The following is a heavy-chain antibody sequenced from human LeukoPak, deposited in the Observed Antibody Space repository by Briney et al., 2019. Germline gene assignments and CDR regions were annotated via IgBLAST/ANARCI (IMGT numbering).Heavy chain of an antibody. CDR1: GGSLSSYY. Sequence: SETLSLTCTVSGGSLSSYYWSWIRQPPGKGLEWIGYIYYSGSTNYNPSLKSRVTISVDTSKNQFSLKLSSVTAADTAVYYCARDALHYYDSSGYYLDYWGQGTLVTVSS. V-gene: IGHV4-59*01. CDR2: IYYSGST. CDR3: ARDALHYYDSSGYYLDY. D-gene: IGHD3-22*01. J-gene: IGHJ4*02.